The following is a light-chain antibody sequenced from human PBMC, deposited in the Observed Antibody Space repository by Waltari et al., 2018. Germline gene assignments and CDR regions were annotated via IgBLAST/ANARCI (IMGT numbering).Light chain of an antibody. CDR2: KAS. CDR3: QQHNGY. J-gene: IGKJ4*01. CDR1: QSISTW. V-gene: IGKV1-5*03. Sequence: DIQMTQSPSTLSASVGARVTITCRASQSISTWLAWYQQKPGKAPKVLIYKASNLETGVPSRFSGSGSGTEFTLTISSLQPDDFATYYCQQHNGYFGGGTRVEIK.